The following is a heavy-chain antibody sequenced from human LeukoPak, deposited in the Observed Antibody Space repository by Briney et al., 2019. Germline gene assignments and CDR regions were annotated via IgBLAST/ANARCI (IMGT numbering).Heavy chain of an antibody. D-gene: IGHD6-6*01. J-gene: IGHJ3*02. Sequence: GGSLRLSCAASGFTFSSYSMNWVRQAPGKGLEWVSSISSSSSYIYYADSVKGRFTISRDNAKNSLYLQMNSLRAEDTAVYYCAREPPSSIAAPGAFDIWGQGTMVTVPS. CDR3: AREPPSSIAAPGAFDI. CDR2: ISSSSSYI. V-gene: IGHV3-21*01. CDR1: GFTFSSYS.